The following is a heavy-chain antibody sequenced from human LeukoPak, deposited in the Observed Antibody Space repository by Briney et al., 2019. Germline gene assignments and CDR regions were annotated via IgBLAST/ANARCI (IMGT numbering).Heavy chain of an antibody. CDR1: GGTFISYT. J-gene: IGHJ1*01. V-gene: IGHV1-69*04. Sequence: GASVKVSCKASGGTFISYTISWVRQAPGQGLEWMGRIIPILGIANYAQKFQGRVTITADKSTSTAYMELSSLRSEDTAVYYCARDRCSGGSCYSAEYFQHWGQGTLVTVSS. CDR2: IIPILGIA. CDR3: ARDRCSGGSCYSAEYFQH. D-gene: IGHD2-15*01.